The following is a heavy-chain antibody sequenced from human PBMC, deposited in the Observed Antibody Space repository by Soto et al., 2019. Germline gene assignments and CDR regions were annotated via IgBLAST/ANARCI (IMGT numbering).Heavy chain of an antibody. V-gene: IGHV6-1*01. CDR1: GDSVSSYIAA. CDR2: TYYGSRFFS. CDR3: VRDRYSSSGWFDP. J-gene: IGHJ5*02. Sequence: LSQTLSLTCAISGDSVSSYIAAWTLIRQSPSGGLEWLGRTYYGSRFFSDYAESVKSRIIINPDTSKNQFSLQLKSVTPEDTAVYYCVRDRYSSSGWFDPWGQGTPVTVSS. D-gene: IGHD3-10*01.